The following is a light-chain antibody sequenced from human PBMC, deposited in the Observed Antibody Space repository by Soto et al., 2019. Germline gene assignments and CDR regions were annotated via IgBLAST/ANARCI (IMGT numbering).Light chain of an antibody. Sequence: QSALTQPPSASGSPGQSVTISCTGNSSDVGGYNYVSWYQHHPGKAPKLIIYEVYKRPSGVPDRFSGSKSGNTAALTVSGLQAEDEADYYCSSYVGTNSYVFGTGTRSPS. CDR3: SSYVGTNSYV. J-gene: IGLJ1*01. V-gene: IGLV2-8*01. CDR2: EVY. CDR1: SSDVGGYNY.